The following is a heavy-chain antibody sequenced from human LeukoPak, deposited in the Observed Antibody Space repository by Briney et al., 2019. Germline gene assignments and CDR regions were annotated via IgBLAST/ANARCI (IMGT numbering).Heavy chain of an antibody. Sequence: PSETLSLTCAVYGGSFSGYYWSWIRQPPGKGLEWIGEINHSGSTNYNPSLKSRVTISVDTSKNQFPLNLSSVTAADTAMYYCARAPHFFDSSGSRYYFDYWGQGALVTVSS. CDR2: INHSGST. D-gene: IGHD3-22*01. J-gene: IGHJ4*02. V-gene: IGHV4-34*01. CDR3: ARAPHFFDSSGSRYYFDY. CDR1: GGSFSGYY.